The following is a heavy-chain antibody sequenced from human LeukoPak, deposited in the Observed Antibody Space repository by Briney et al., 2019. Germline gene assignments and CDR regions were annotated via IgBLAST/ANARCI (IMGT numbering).Heavy chain of an antibody. CDR2: ISVYNGNT. CDR1: GYTFTSYG. J-gene: IGHJ4*02. Sequence: GASAKVSCKASGYTFTSYGISWVRQAPGQGLDWMGWISVYNGNTNSAQKVQDRVTMTTDTSTNTAYMELRSLRSDDTAVYYCERTSKTRGYAYGPFDYWGQGTLVTVSS. D-gene: IGHD5-18*01. CDR3: ERTSKTRGYAYGPFDY. V-gene: IGHV1-18*01.